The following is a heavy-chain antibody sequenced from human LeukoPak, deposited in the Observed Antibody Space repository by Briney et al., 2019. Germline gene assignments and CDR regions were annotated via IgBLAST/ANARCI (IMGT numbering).Heavy chain of an antibody. V-gene: IGHV3-23*01. CDR1: GFTFSTYA. CDR3: AKALYGGHDY. Sequence: GGSLRLSCAASGFTFSTYAMGWVRQAPGKGLECVSALSGNGNTIYYADSVKGRFTISRDNSKNTLSLQMNSLRAEDTAVYYCAKALYGGHDYWGQGTLVTVSS. CDR2: LSGNGNTI. J-gene: IGHJ4*02. D-gene: IGHD4-23*01.